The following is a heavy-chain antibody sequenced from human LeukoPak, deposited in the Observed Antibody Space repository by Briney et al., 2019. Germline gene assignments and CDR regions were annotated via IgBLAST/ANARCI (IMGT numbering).Heavy chain of an antibody. J-gene: IGHJ6*03. CDR2: IYASGST. CDR1: GGSISSYY. Sequence: PSETLSLTCTVSGGSISSYYWSWIRQPAGKGLEWIGRIYASGSTNYNFSLKSRVTISVDTSKNQFSLKLSSVTAADTAVYYCARDSKGDYYYYYMDVWGKGTTVTVSS. CDR3: ARDSKGDYYYYYMDV. V-gene: IGHV4-4*07.